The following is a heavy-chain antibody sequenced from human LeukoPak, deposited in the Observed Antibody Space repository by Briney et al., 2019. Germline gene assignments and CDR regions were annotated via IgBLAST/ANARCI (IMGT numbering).Heavy chain of an antibody. CDR3: ARASGWYERGPDNYYYYMDV. V-gene: IGHV1-8*03. J-gene: IGHJ6*03. CDR1: GYTFTRFD. D-gene: IGHD6-19*01. Sequence: ASVKVSCKASGYTFTRFDINWVRQATGQGLEWMGWMNPNSGNTGFAQKFQGRFTISKDTSITTAYMELSNLTSEDTAVYYCARASGWYERGPDNYYYYMDVWGKGTTVTVSS. CDR2: MNPNSGNT.